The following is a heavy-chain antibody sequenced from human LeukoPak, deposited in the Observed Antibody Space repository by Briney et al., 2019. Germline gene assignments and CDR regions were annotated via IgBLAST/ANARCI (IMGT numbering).Heavy chain of an antibody. CDR2: ISSSRSYI. V-gene: IGHV3-21*01. J-gene: IGHJ4*02. D-gene: IGHD2-2*01. CDR3: ARDHCSSTSCFPSGTNYFDS. Sequence: PGGSLRLSCAASGFTFSSYTMNWVRHAPGKGLEWVSSISSSRSYIYNADSVKGRFTISRDNAKNSLYLQMNSLRAEDTAVYYCARDHCSSTSCFPSGTNYFDSWGQGTPVTVSS. CDR1: GFTFSSYT.